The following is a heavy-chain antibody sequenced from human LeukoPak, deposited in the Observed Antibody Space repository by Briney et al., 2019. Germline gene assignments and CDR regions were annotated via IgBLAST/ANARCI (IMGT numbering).Heavy chain of an antibody. V-gene: IGHV3-11*01. J-gene: IGHJ4*02. D-gene: IGHD2-21*02. CDR3: ASVERLMDDY. CDR1: GFTFSDYY. CDR2: ISSSGSTI. Sequence: GGSLRLSCAASGFTFSDYYMSWVRQAPGQGLEWVSYISSSGSTIYYAAPVKGRFTISRANAKNSLYMEMNRLRAEATAVSYCASVERLMDDYWGRGTLVTVSS.